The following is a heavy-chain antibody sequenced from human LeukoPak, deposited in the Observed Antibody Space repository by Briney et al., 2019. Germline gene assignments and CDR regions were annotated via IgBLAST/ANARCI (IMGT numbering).Heavy chain of an antibody. CDR2: VSPDSGDT. Sequence: ASVKVSCKASGYTFTNNDINWVRQAPGQGVEWMGWVSPDSGDTGYAPNFRGRVTMTTDTSINTAYMELTSLTSEDTAIYYCTRGRAAGDWGQGTLVTVSS. J-gene: IGHJ4*02. V-gene: IGHV1-8*01. CDR3: TRGRAAGD. CDR1: GYTFTNND. D-gene: IGHD6-19*01.